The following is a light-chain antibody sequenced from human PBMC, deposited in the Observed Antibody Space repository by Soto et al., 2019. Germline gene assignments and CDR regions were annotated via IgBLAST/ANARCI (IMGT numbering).Light chain of an antibody. V-gene: IGKV3-15*01. CDR2: GSS. Sequence: EIVMTQSPATLSVSPGERATLSCRASQSISTNLAWYQQKPGQAPGLLIYGSSTRATGVPARFSGSGSETEFTLTISSLQSEDFAVYYCLQSNHWPYTFGQGTKLEIK. CDR3: LQSNHWPYT. CDR1: QSISTN. J-gene: IGKJ2*01.